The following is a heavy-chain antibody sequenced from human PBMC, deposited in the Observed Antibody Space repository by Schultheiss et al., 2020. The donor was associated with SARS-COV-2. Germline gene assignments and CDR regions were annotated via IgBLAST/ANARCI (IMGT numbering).Heavy chain of an antibody. CDR3: ARVSGWGVRAFDI. CDR2: INHSGST. CDR1: GGSISSGGYY. J-gene: IGHJ3*02. D-gene: IGHD6-19*01. Sequence: SETLSLTCTVSGGSISSGGYYWSWIRQPPGKGLEWIGEINHSGSTNYNPSLKSRVTISVDTSKNQFSLKLSSVTAADTAVYYCARVSGWGVRAFDIWGQGTMVTVSS. V-gene: IGHV4-61*08.